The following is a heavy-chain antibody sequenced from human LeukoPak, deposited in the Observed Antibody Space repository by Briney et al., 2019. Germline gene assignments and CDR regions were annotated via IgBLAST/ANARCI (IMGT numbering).Heavy chain of an antibody. CDR1: GYSFTSYW. J-gene: IGHJ4*02. V-gene: IGHV5-51*01. CDR3: ARLPYYYDSSGYFGYYFDY. Sequence: GESLKISCKGSGYSFTSYWIGWVRQMPGKGLEWMGIIYPGDSDTRYSPSFQGQVTISADKSISTAYLQWSSLKASDTAMYYCARLPYYYDSSGYFGYYFDYWGQGTLVTVSS. D-gene: IGHD3-22*01. CDR2: IYPGDSDT.